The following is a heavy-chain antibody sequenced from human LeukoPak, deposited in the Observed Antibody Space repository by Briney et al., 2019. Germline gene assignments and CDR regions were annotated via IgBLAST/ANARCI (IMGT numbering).Heavy chain of an antibody. J-gene: IGHJ4*02. D-gene: IGHD5-18*01. Sequence: SEPLSLTCTVSGGSISSYYWSWIRQPAGKGLEWIGRIYTSGSTNYNPSLKSRVTMSVDTSKNQFSLKLSSVTAADTAVYYCATSGYSYGYRYFDYWGQGTLVTVSS. CDR3: ATSGYSYGYRYFDY. CDR2: IYTSGST. V-gene: IGHV4-4*07. CDR1: GGSISSYY.